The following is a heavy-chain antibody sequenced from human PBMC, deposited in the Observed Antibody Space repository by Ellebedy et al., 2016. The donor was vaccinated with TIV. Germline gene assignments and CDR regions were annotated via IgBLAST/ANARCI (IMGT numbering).Heavy chain of an antibody. Sequence: MPGGSLRLSCTVSGGSISGYYWTWIRQPPGKGLEWIGYIYYTGSATYNPSLRSRVTISVDTSKNHFSLKLRSVTAADTAVYYCARVPPSTQRLSSWFDPWGQGTLVTVSS. J-gene: IGHJ5*02. D-gene: IGHD6-25*01. V-gene: IGHV4-59*01. CDR3: ARVPPSTQRLSSWFDP. CDR1: GGSISGYY. CDR2: IYYTGSA.